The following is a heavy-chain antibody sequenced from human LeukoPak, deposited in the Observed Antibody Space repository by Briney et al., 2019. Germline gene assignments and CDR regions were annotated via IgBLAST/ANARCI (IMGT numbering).Heavy chain of an antibody. CDR1: GGTFSSYA. CDR3: AGGQYYYDSSGYYQGDY. J-gene: IGHJ4*02. V-gene: IGHV1-69*13. Sequence: ASVKVSCKASGGTFSSYAISWVRQAPGRGLEWMGGIIPIFGTANYAQTFQGRVTITADESTSTAYMELSSLRSEDTAVYYCAGGQYYYDSSGYYQGDYWGQGTLVTVSS. CDR2: IIPIFGTA. D-gene: IGHD3-22*01.